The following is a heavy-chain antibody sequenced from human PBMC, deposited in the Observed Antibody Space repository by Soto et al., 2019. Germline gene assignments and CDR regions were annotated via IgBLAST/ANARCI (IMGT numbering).Heavy chain of an antibody. D-gene: IGHD2-8*01. CDR1: GFTLSSYW. J-gene: IGHJ4*02. Sequence: EVKLVESGGDLIQPGGSLRLSCATSGFTLSSYWIHWVRQVPGKGLEWVSYSDNDGRSTTYADSVRGRFTNSRENAKNTLYLQMNSLRPEDTGVYYCARDVMGAIDLDYWGQGTTVTVSP. CDR2: SDNDGRST. V-gene: IGHV3-74*01. CDR3: ARDVMGAIDLDY.